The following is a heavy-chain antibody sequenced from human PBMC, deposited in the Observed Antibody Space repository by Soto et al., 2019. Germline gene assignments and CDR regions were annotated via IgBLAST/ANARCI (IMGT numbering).Heavy chain of an antibody. CDR2: IWYDGSNK. D-gene: IGHD3-3*01. V-gene: IGHV3-33*01. CDR3: ARNRGLRFLEWLSEPHDAFDI. CDR1: GFTFSSYG. J-gene: IGHJ3*02. Sequence: GGSLRLSCAASGFTFSSYGMHWVRQAPGKGLEWVAVIWYDGSNKYYADSVKGRFTISRDNSKNTLYLQMNSLRAEDTAVYYCARNRGLRFLEWLSEPHDAFDIWGQGTMVTVSS.